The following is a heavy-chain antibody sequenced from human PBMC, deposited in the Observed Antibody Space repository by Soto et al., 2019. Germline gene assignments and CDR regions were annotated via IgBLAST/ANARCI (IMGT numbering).Heavy chain of an antibody. Sequence: SETLSLTCTVSGGSISSSIYYWGWIRQSPGKGLEWIGSFYYSGSTYYSPSLKSRVTISGDTSKKQISLRLSSVTATDTAVYYCARISVASRYMDVWGKGSTVTVSS. CDR1: GGSISSSIYY. CDR3: ARISVASRYMDV. D-gene: IGHD5-12*01. CDR2: FYYSGST. V-gene: IGHV4-39*01. J-gene: IGHJ6*03.